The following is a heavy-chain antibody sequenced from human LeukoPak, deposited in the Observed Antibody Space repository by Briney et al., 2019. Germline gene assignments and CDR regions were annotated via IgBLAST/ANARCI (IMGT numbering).Heavy chain of an antibody. Sequence: ASVKVSCTASGYTFTGYYMHWVRQAPGQGLEWMGRINPNSGGTNYAQKFQGRVTMTRDTSISTAYMELSRLRSDDTAVYYCARDLGIAAAANWFDPWGQGTLVTVSS. CDR3: ARDLGIAAAANWFDP. D-gene: IGHD6-13*01. V-gene: IGHV1-2*06. J-gene: IGHJ5*02. CDR2: INPNSGGT. CDR1: GYTFTGYY.